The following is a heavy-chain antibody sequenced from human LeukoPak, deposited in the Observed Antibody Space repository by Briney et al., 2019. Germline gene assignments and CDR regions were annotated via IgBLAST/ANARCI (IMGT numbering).Heavy chain of an antibody. CDR3: ARGPSGHRSDFDY. Sequence: ASVKVSCKASGYTFSNYDINWVRQATGQGLEWMAWMNPSSGNTAYAQKFQGRVTLTRDTSIDTAHMELSSLRSEDTAVYYCARGPSGHRSDFDYWGQGTLVTVSS. J-gene: IGHJ4*02. CDR2: MNPSSGNT. CDR1: GYTFSNYD. V-gene: IGHV1-8*02. D-gene: IGHD1-1*01.